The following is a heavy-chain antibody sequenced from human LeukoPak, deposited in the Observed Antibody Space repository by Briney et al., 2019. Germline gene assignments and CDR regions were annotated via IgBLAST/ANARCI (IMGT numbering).Heavy chain of an antibody. CDR3: ARGIYYYGSEDAFDI. CDR1: GYTFTNFD. Sequence: ASVKVSCKASGYTFTNFDINWVRQATGQGLEWMGWMNPNTGNAGYAQKFQDRVTITWDASISTAYMDLSSLRSEDTAVYYCARGIYYYGSEDAFDIWGQGTMVTVSS. D-gene: IGHD3-10*01. J-gene: IGHJ3*02. V-gene: IGHV1-8*03. CDR2: MNPNTGNA.